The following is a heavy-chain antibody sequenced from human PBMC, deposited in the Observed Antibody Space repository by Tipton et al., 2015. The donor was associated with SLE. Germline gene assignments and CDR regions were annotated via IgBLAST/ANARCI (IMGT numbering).Heavy chain of an antibody. J-gene: IGHJ3*02. D-gene: IGHD1-26*01. V-gene: IGHV4-39*01. Sequence: TLSLTCTVSRGSISISHYYWGWVRQSPGKGLEWIGSIYYTGTTTYYNSFLKSRATMSVDTSKNQFSLRLTSVIAADTAVYYCARHLDGTYGSHAFDIWGQGTMVTVSS. CDR2: IYYTGTTT. CDR1: RGSISISHYY. CDR3: ARHLDGTYGSHAFDI.